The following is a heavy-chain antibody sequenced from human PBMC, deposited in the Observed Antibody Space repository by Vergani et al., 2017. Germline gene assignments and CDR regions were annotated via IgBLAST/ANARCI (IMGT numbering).Heavy chain of an antibody. CDR2: INHSGST. CDR1: GGSFSGYY. CDR3: ARAIVVVAATAFDD. V-gene: IGHV4-34*01. D-gene: IGHD2-15*01. Sequence: QVQLQQWGAGLLKPSETLSLTCAVYGGSFSGYYWSWIRQPPGKGLEWIGEINHSGSTNYNPYLKSRVTISVDTSKNQFSLKLSSVTAADTAVYYCARAIVVVAATAFDDWGQGTLVTVSS. J-gene: IGHJ4*02.